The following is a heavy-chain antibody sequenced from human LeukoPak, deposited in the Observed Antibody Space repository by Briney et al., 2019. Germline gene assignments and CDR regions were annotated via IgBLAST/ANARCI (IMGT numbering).Heavy chain of an antibody. V-gene: IGHV3-53*01. J-gene: IGHJ4*02. Sequence: GGSLTLSCTVSGFSVSSNSMSWVRQPPGKGLEWVSFIYSDNTHYSDSAKGRFTISRDNSNNTQYLLMNSLRTEDTAVFYFARRGGAYSHPYDYWGQGTLVTVSS. CDR2: IYSDNT. CDR3: ARRGGAYSHPYDY. D-gene: IGHD4/OR15-4a*01. CDR1: GFSVSSNS.